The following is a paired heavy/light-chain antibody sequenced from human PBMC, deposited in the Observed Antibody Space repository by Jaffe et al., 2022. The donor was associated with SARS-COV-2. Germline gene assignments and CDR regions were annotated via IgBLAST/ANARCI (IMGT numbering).Heavy chain of an antibody. D-gene: IGHD3-10*01. Sequence: EVQLLESGGGLVQPGGSLRLSCAASGFTFSSYAMSWVRQAPGKGLEWVSSISGSGGSTHYADSVKGRFTISRDNSKNTLYLQMNSLRAEDTAVYYCARRITMVRGGGGYFDYWGQGTLVTVSS. V-gene: IGHV3-23*01. CDR2: ISGSGGST. CDR3: ARRITMVRGGGGYFDY. CDR1: GFTFSSYA. J-gene: IGHJ4*02.
Light chain of an antibody. J-gene: IGKJ2*01. CDR2: GAS. V-gene: IGKV3-15*01. Sequence: EIVMTQSPATLSVSPGERATLSCRASQSVSSNLAWYQQKPGQAPRLLIYGASTRATGIPARFSGSGSGTEFTLTISSLQSEDFAVYYCQQYNNWPQTFGQGTKLEIK. CDR3: QQYNNWPQT. CDR1: QSVSSN.